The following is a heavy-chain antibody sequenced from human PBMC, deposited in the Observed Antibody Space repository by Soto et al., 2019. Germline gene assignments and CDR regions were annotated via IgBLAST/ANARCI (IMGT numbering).Heavy chain of an antibody. Sequence: QVQLVESGGGVVQPGRSLRLSCAASGFTFSSYGMHWVRQAPGKGLEWVAVIWYDGSNKYYADSVKGRFTISRDNSKNTLYLQMNSLRAEDTAVYYWARSHGSGSYSYFDYWGQGTLVTVSS. J-gene: IGHJ4*02. CDR1: GFTFSSYG. V-gene: IGHV3-33*01. CDR2: IWYDGSNK. D-gene: IGHD3-10*01. CDR3: ARSHGSGSYSYFDY.